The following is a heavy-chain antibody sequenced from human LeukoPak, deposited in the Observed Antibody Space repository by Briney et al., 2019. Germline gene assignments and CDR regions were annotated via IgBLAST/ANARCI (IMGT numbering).Heavy chain of an antibody. Sequence: PSQTLSLTCTVSGGSISSGSYYWSWIRQPAGKGLEWIGRIYTSGSTNYNPSLKSRVTISVDTSKNQFSLKLSSVTAADTAVYYCARAGSGTGWYYFDYWGQGTLVTVSS. V-gene: IGHV4-61*02. CDR3: ARAGSGTGWYYFDY. J-gene: IGHJ4*02. CDR1: GGSISSGSYY. CDR2: IYTSGST. D-gene: IGHD6-19*01.